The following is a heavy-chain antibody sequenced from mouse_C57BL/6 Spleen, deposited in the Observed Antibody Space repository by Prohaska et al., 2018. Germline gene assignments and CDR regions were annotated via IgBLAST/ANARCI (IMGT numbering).Heavy chain of an antibody. CDR1: GFTFSSYG. CDR3: ASVTDWHFDV. CDR2: ISSGGSYT. J-gene: IGHJ1*03. Sequence: GDLVKPGGSLKLSCAASGFTFSSYGMSWVRQTPDKRLEWVATISSGGSYTYYPDSVKGRFTISRDNAKNTLYLQMSSLKSEDTAMYYCASVTDWHFDVWGTGTTVTVSS. V-gene: IGHV5-6*01. D-gene: IGHD2-1*01.